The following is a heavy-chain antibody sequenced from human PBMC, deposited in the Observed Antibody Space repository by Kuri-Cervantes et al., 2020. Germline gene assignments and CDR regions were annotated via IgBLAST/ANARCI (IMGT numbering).Heavy chain of an antibody. CDR3: ARATYDSGRYPDRLDY. CDR2: INSDGSST. J-gene: IGHJ4*02. Sequence: LSLTCAASGFTINGHWMHWVRQAPGKGLVWVSRINSDGSSTSYAESVKGRVTISRDNAEKSVYLQMNSLRADDTAMYYCARATYDSGRYPDRLDYWGQGTLVTVSS. D-gene: IGHD6-19*01. CDR1: GFTINGHW. V-gene: IGHV3-74*03.